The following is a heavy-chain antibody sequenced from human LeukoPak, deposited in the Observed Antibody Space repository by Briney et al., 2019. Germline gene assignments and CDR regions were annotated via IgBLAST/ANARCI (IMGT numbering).Heavy chain of an antibody. CDR2: IIPIFGTA. Sequence: SVKVSCKASGYTFTSYGISWVRQAPGQGLEWMGRIIPIFGTANYAQKFQGRVTITTDESTSTAYMELSSLRSEDTAVYYCARTSYYDSSGLGYWGQGTLVTVSS. CDR1: GYTFTSYG. J-gene: IGHJ4*02. V-gene: IGHV1-69*05. D-gene: IGHD3-22*01. CDR3: ARTSYYDSSGLGY.